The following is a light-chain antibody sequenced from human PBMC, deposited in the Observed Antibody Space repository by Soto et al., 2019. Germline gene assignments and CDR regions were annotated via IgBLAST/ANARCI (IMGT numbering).Light chain of an antibody. Sequence: EIVLTHSPPTLTLSPGERATLSCSASQSVSSYLAWYQQRPGQAPRLLIYDASNRATGIPARFSGSGSGTDFTLTISSLEPEDFAVYYCQQRSNWPPFTFGPGTKVDIK. J-gene: IGKJ3*01. CDR2: DAS. V-gene: IGKV3-11*01. CDR1: QSVSSY. CDR3: QQRSNWPPFT.